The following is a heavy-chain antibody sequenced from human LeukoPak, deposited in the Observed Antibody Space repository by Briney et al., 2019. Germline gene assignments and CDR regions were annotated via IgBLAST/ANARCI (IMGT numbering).Heavy chain of an antibody. Sequence: GGSLRLSCAASGFTFSSYAMSWVRQAPGKGLEWVSAISGSGGSIYYADSVKGRFTISRDNAKNSLYLQMNSLRAEDTAVYYCARDPARSPYYYGSGISGYWGQGTLVTVSS. J-gene: IGHJ4*02. V-gene: IGHV3-23*01. CDR1: GFTFSSYA. D-gene: IGHD3-10*01. CDR2: ISGSGGSI. CDR3: ARDPARSPYYYGSGISGY.